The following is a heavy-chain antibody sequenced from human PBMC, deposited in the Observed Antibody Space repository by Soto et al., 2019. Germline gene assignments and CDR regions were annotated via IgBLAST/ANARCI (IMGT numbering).Heavy chain of an antibody. D-gene: IGHD1-26*01. CDR2: IHYSGST. Sequence: QVQLQESGPGLVKPSETLSLTCSVSGGSVSSGSYYWSWIRQPPGKGLEWIGYIHYSGSTNFNSSLKSRVTISADPSKNQFSLKVISVTAADSAVYYCARCAGGSFFPDLWGQGTLVTVSS. CDR3: ARCAGGSFFPDL. CDR1: GGSVSSGSYY. V-gene: IGHV4-61*01. J-gene: IGHJ5*02.